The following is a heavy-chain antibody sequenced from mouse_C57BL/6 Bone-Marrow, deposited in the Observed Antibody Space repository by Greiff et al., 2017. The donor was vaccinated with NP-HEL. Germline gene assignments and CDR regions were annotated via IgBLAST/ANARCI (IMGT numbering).Heavy chain of an antibody. CDR3: ARRDNYYGSSHY. J-gene: IGHJ2*01. Sequence: QVHVKQSGAELARPGASVKLSCKASGYTFTSYGISWVKQRTGQGLEWIGEIYPRSGNTYYNEKFKGKATLTADKSSSTAYMELRSLTSEDSAVYFCARRDNYYGSSHYWGQGTTLTVSS. CDR2: IYPRSGNT. CDR1: GYTFTSYG. V-gene: IGHV1-81*01. D-gene: IGHD1-1*01.